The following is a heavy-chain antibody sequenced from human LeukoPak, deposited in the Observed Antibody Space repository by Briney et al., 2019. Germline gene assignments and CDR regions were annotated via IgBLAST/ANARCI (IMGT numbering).Heavy chain of an antibody. Sequence: GGSLRLSCAASGFTFSSYEMNWVRQAPGKGLEWVSYISSSGSTVYYADSVKGRFTISRDNAKNSLYLQMNSLRAEDTAVYYCARDLGYCTSTSCYSLYGMDVWGKGTTVTVSS. D-gene: IGHD2-2*02. CDR1: GFTFSSYE. CDR2: ISSSGSTV. CDR3: ARDLGYCTSTSCYSLYGMDV. J-gene: IGHJ6*04. V-gene: IGHV3-48*03.